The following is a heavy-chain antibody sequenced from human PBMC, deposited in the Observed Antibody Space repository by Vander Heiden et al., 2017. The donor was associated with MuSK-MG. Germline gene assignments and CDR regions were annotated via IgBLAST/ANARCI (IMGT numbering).Heavy chain of an antibody. V-gene: IGHV4-34*01. Sequence: QVQLQQWGAGLLKPSETLSLTGAVYGGSFSGYYWRWIRQPPGKGLEGIGEINHSGSTNYNPSLKSRVTISVDTSKNHFSLKLSSVTAADTAVYYCARARALHSYYYYDSSGYGSWGQGTLVTVSS. CDR3: ARARALHSYYYYDSSGYGS. CDR1: GGSFSGYY. CDR2: INHSGST. D-gene: IGHD3-22*01. J-gene: IGHJ5*02.